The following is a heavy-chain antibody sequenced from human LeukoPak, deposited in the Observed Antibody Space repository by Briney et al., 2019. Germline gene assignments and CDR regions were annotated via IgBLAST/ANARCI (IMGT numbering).Heavy chain of an antibody. V-gene: IGHV1-18*04. CDR3: AKTTVTSEEYYYYYMDV. Sequence: AASVKVSCKASGYTFTGYYMHWVRQAPGQGLEWMGWIITYNGNTYYSQKLQGRVTMTTDTSTSTAYMELRSLRSDDTAVYYCAKTTVTSEEYYYYYMDVWGKGTTVTVSS. J-gene: IGHJ6*03. CDR1: GYTFTGYY. CDR2: IITYNGNT. D-gene: IGHD4-17*01.